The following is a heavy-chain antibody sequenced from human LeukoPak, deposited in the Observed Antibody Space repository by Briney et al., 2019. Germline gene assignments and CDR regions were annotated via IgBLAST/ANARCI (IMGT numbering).Heavy chain of an antibody. CDR3: AKELYYYGSGSPDY. J-gene: IGHJ4*02. CDR1: GFTFSSYG. V-gene: IGHV3-30*18. D-gene: IGHD3-10*01. CDR2: ISYDGSNK. Sequence: GGTLRLSCAASGFTFSSYGMHWVRQAPGKGLEWVAVISYDGSNKYYADSVKGRFTISRDNSKNTLYLQMNSLRAEDTAVYYCAKELYYYGSGSPDYWGQGTLVTVSS.